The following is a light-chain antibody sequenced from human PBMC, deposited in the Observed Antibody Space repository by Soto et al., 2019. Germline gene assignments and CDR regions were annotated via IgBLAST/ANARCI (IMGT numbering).Light chain of an antibody. Sequence: DIQLTQSPSFLSASVGDRVTITCRASQGISSDLAWYQQKPGKAPNLLIYTASTLQTGVPSRFSGSGSGTDFTLTVSSLQPEDFATYYCQQLNIYPITFGQGTRLEIK. CDR1: QGISSD. CDR3: QQLNIYPIT. CDR2: TAS. J-gene: IGKJ5*01. V-gene: IGKV1-9*01.